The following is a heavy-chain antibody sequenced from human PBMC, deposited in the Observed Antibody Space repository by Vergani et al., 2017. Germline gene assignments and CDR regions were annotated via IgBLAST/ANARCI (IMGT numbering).Heavy chain of an antibody. Sequence: EVQLLESGGGLVQPGGSLRLSCAASGFTFGEYGMSWVRQAPGKGLEWVGLIRSKAYGGTTEYAASVKGRIIISRDDSKSIAYLQVNSLKTEDTAVYYCTREDWYFDLWGRGTLVTVSS. V-gene: IGHV3-49*04. CDR3: TREDWYFDL. J-gene: IGHJ2*01. CDR2: IRSKAYGGTT. CDR1: GFTFGEYG.